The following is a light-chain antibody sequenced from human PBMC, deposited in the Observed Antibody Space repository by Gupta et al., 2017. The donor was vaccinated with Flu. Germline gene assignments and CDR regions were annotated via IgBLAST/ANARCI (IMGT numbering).Light chain of an antibody. CDR2: EVS. Sequence: QSALTQPASVSGSPGQSLTISCTGTSSDIGAYNYFSWYQQNTGKAPKLMITEVSNRPSGVSNRFSGANSGNTASLTISGLQAEDEADYYCSSYTSVSTRVFGGGTKLTVL. CDR1: SSDIGAYNY. CDR3: SSYTSVSTRV. J-gene: IGLJ3*02. V-gene: IGLV2-14*01.